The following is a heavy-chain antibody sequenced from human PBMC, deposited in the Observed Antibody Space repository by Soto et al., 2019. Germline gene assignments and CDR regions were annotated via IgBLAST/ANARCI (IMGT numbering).Heavy chain of an antibody. CDR1: GFVFSDFA. CDR2: ANYDGAKK. D-gene: IGHD2-21*01. Sequence: QVHLVESGGGVIQPGMSLRLSCAASGFVFSDFAMLWVRQAPGKGLEWVALANYDGAKKYYSDSVRGRFTISRDNSNKTLSLRMTGLRPEDTALYSCARYGGLGHCTPNICKIVGMDVWREGTKVTVSS. J-gene: IGHJ6*02. V-gene: IGHV3-30*03. CDR3: ARYGGLGHCTPNICKIVGMDV.